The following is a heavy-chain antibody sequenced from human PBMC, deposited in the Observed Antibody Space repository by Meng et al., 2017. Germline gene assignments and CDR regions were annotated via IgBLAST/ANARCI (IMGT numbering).Heavy chain of an antibody. CDR3: ARGEMATPEHY. Sequence: GESLKISCAASGFTVSSNYMSWVRQAPGKGLEWVANIKQDGSEKYYVDSVKGRFTISRDNAKNSLYLQMNSLRAEDTAVYYCARGEMATPEHYWGQGTLVTVSS. CDR1: GFTVSSNY. V-gene: IGHV3-7*01. D-gene: IGHD5-24*01. J-gene: IGHJ4*02. CDR2: IKQDGSEK.